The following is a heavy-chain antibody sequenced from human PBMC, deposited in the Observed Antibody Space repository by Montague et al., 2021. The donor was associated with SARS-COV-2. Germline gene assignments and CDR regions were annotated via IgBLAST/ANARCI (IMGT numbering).Heavy chain of an antibody. V-gene: IGHV4-39*02. CDR3: SRYGIVIQGGTKGMDV. J-gene: IGHJ6*02. CDR1: GGSISSSNYY. Sequence: SETLSLTCTVSGGSISSSNYYWGCLRPPPGKGLVWIGNIYYSGSTYHTPSLKSRVTISIDTSKNYFSLKFSSATAADTAEYYCSRYGIVIQGGTKGMDVWGQGTTVTVSS. D-gene: IGHD3-16*01. CDR2: IYYSGST.